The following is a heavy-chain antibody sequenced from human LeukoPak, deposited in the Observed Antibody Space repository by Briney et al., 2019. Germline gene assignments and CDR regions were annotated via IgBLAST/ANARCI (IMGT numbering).Heavy chain of an antibody. V-gene: IGHV4-39*01. CDR2: IYYSGST. CDR1: GSSIISSSYY. Sequence: TSETLSLTCTVSGSSIISSSYYWGWIRQPPGKGLEWIGSIYYSGSTYYNPSLKSRVTISVDTSKNQFSLKLSSVTAADTAVYYCARQEGGGYPSYMDVWGKGTTVTVSS. CDR3: ARQEGGGYPSYMDV. D-gene: IGHD3-22*01. J-gene: IGHJ6*03.